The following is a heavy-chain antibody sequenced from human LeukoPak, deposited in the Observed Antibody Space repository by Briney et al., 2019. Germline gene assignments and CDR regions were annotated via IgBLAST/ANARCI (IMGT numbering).Heavy chain of an antibody. CDR1: GGSISSGGYS. Sequence: SQTLSLTCAVSGGSISSGGYSWSWIRQPPGKGLEWIGYIYHSGSTYYNPPLKSRVTISVDRSKNQFSLKLSSVTAADTAVYYCARSPGITMIVDRLWFDPWGQGTLVTVSS. J-gene: IGHJ5*02. V-gene: IGHV4-30-2*01. CDR3: ARSPGITMIVDRLWFDP. CDR2: IYHSGST. D-gene: IGHD3-22*01.